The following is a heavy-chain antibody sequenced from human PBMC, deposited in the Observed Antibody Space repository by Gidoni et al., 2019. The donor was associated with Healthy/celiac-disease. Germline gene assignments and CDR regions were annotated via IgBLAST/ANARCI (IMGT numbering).Heavy chain of an antibody. CDR1: GFTFSSYG. Sequence: QVQLVESGGGVVQPGRSLRLSCAASGFTFSSYGMHWVRQAPGKGLEWVAVISYDGSNKYYADSVKGRFTISRDNSKNTLYLQMNSLIAEDTAVYYCAKVKVGYSSSYGMDVWGQGTTVTVSS. D-gene: IGHD6-6*01. CDR2: ISYDGSNK. J-gene: IGHJ6*02. V-gene: IGHV3-30*18. CDR3: AKVKVGYSSSYGMDV.